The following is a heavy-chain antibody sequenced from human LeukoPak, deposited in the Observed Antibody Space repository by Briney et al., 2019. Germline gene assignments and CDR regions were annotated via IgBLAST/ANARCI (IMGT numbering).Heavy chain of an antibody. V-gene: IGHV4-59*01. CDR2: TYYSGST. CDR1: GGSISSYY. D-gene: IGHD6-13*01. Sequence: SETLSLTCTVSGGSISSYYWSWIRQPPGKGLGGMGITYYSGSTNYNPSLKSRVTISVDTSKNQFSLKLSSVTAADTAVYYCASTSSSWYNYYYYYMDVWGKGTTVTVSS. CDR3: ASTSSSWYNYYYYYMDV. J-gene: IGHJ6*03.